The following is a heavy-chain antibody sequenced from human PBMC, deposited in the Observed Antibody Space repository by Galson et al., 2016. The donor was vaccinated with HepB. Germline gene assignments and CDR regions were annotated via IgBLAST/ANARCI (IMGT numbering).Heavy chain of an antibody. Sequence: SLRLSCAASGFTISSHYMSWVRQAPGKGLEWVSHISGDGSSTHYGDSVKGRFTISRDNSRNTVYVQINSLRAEDTAIYYCTMISWSTSSGFGFWGQGTRVTVSS. J-gene: IGHJ4*02. D-gene: IGHD3-22*01. CDR2: ISGDGSST. CDR1: GFTISSHY. V-gene: IGHV3-23*01. CDR3: TMISWSTSSGFGF.